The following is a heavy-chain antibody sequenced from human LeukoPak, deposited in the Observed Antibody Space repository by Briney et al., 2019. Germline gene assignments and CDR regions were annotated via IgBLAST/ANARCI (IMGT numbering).Heavy chain of an antibody. D-gene: IGHD3-22*01. CDR3: ARQQPYYYDSSGYYDY. CDR2: IYYSGST. V-gene: IGHV4-39*01. Sequence: PSETLSLTCTVSGGSISSSSYYWGWIRQPPGKGLEWIGNIYYSGSTYYNPSLKSRVTISVDTSKNQFSLKLSSVTAADTAVYYCARQQPYYYDSSGYYDYWGQGTLVTVSS. CDR1: GGSISSSSYY. J-gene: IGHJ4*02.